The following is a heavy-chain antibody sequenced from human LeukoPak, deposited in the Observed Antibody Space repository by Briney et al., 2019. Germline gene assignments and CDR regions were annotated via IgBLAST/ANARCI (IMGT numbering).Heavy chain of an antibody. CDR3: ARVRRPTYYDSSGTFDY. CDR2: THYSGSP. J-gene: IGHJ4*02. Sequence: SETLSLTCTVSGGSIRSDYWSWIRQPPGKGLEWVGYTHYSGSPNYNPSLTSRVTISVDTSRNQFSLKLSSVTAADTAVYYCARVRRPTYYDSSGTFDYWGQGTLVTVSS. D-gene: IGHD3-22*01. CDR1: GGSIRSDY. V-gene: IGHV4-59*01.